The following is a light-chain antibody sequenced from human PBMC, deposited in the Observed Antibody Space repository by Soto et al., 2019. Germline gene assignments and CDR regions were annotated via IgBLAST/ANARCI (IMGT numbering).Light chain of an antibody. J-gene: IGLJ1*01. CDR2: EVN. CDR3: SSYAGSSTYV. Sequence: QSALTQHPSASGSPGQSVTISCTGTSSDVADYQYVSWYQQHPGKAPKLMIYEVNKRPSGIPDRFSGSKSGSTASLTVSGLQPEDEADYYCSSYAGSSTYVFGSGTKLTVL. V-gene: IGLV2-8*01. CDR1: SSDVADYQY.